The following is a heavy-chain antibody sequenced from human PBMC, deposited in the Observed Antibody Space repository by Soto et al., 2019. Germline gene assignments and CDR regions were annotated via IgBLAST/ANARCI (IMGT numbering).Heavy chain of an antibody. CDR2: IKSKTDGGTT. Sequence: EVQLVESGGGLVKPGGSLRLSCAASGFTFSNAWMRWVLQAPGKGLEWVGRIKSKTDGGTTDYAAPVKGRFTISRDDSKNTLYLQMNSLKTEDTAVYYCTTAPERVGIVVVPAAPNYYYMDVWGKGTTVTVSS. CDR3: TTAPERVGIVVVPAAPNYYYMDV. D-gene: IGHD2-2*01. J-gene: IGHJ6*03. CDR1: GFTFSNAW. V-gene: IGHV3-15*01.